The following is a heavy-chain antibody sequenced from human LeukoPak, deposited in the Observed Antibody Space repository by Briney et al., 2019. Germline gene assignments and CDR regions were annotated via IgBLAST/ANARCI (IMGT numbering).Heavy chain of an antibody. CDR3: AREWGAVAGTSDY. J-gene: IGHJ4*02. CDR1: GYTFTGYY. V-gene: IGHV1-2*02. Sequence: GASVKVSCKASGYTFTGYYMHWVRQAPGQGLEWMGWINPNSGGTNYAQKFQGRVTMTRDTSISTAYMELSRLRSDDTAVYYCAREWGAVAGTSDYWGQGTLVTVSS. D-gene: IGHD6-19*01. CDR2: INPNSGGT.